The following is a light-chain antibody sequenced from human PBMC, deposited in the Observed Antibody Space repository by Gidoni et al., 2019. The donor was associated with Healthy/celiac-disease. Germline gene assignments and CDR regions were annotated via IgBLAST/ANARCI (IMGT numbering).Light chain of an antibody. CDR2: DAS. CDR3: QQFNSYPLYT. Sequence: AIQLTQSTSSLSASVGDRVTITCRASQGISSALAWYQQKPGKAPKLLIYDASSLESGVPSRFSGSGSGTDFTLTISSLQPEDFATYYCQQFNSYPLYTFGQGTKLEIK. V-gene: IGKV1-13*02. J-gene: IGKJ2*01. CDR1: QGISSA.